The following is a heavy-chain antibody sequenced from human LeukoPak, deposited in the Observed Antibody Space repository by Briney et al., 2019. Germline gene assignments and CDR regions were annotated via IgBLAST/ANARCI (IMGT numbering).Heavy chain of an antibody. CDR2: IYYSGST. CDR1: GGSLSSYY. Sequence: SETLSLTCTVSGGSLSSYYWSWIRQPPGKGLEWIGYIYYSGSTNYNPSLKSRVTISVDTSKIQFSLKLSSVTAADTAVYYCARDGGIGDQLLDYWGQGTLVTVSS. V-gene: IGHV4-59*01. CDR3: ARDGGIGDQLLDY. J-gene: IGHJ4*02. D-gene: IGHD2-2*01.